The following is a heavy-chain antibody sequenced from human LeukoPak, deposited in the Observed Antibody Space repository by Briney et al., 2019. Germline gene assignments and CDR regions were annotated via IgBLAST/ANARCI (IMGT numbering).Heavy chain of an antibody. CDR2: IYHSGST. Sequence: SETLSLTCTVSGYSISSGYYWGWIRQPPGKGLEWIGSIYHSGSTYYNPSLKSRVTISVDTSKNQFSLKLSSVTAADTAVYYCARGPSLVGYYYIDVWGKGTTVTVSS. J-gene: IGHJ6*03. V-gene: IGHV4-38-2*02. CDR3: ARGPSLVGYYYIDV. CDR1: GYSISSGYY. D-gene: IGHD1-26*01.